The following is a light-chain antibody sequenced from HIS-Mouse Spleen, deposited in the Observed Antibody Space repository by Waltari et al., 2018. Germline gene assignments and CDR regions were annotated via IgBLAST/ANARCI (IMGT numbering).Light chain of an antibody. J-gene: IGLJ2*01. CDR1: ALPKKY. CDR3: YSTDSSGNHRV. CDR2: EDS. V-gene: IGLV3-10*01. Sequence: SYELTQPPSVSVSPGQTAWITCHGDALPKKYAYWYQQKSGQAPVLVIYEDSKRPSGIPERFSGSSSGTMATLTISGAQVEDEADYYCYSTDSSGNHRVFGGGTKLTVL.